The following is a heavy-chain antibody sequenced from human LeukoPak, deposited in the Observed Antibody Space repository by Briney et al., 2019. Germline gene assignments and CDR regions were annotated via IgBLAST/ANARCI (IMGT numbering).Heavy chain of an antibody. V-gene: IGHV3-30*03. J-gene: IGHJ4*02. D-gene: IGHD4-11*01. CDR1: GFTFSSYG. CDR3: ARGLQGIDY. CDR2: ISYDGSNK. Sequence: PGRSLRLSCAASGFTFSSYGMHWVRQAPGKGLEWVAVISYDGSNKYYADSVKGRFTISRDNSKNTLYLQMSSPRAEDTAVYYCARGLQGIDYWGQGTLVTVSS.